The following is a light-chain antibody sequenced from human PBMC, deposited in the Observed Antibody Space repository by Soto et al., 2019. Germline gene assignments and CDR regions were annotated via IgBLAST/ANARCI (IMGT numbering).Light chain of an antibody. CDR3: AAWDGGLSGWV. CDR1: TSNIGSKY. CDR2: RNN. V-gene: IGLV1-47*01. Sequence: QSVLTQPPSASGPPGQRVAIPCSGSTSNIGSKYVYWYQQLPGTAPKLLIYRNNQRPSGVPDRFSGSKSGTSASLAISVLRSEDEAEYYCAAWDGGLSGWVFGGGTKLTVL. J-gene: IGLJ3*02.